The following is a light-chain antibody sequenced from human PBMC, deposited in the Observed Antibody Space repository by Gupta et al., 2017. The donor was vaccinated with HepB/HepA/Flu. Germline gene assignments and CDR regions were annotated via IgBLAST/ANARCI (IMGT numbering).Light chain of an antibody. J-gene: IGKJ1*01. V-gene: IGKV3-20*01. CDR3: QQYGSSPPWT. CDR1: QTVSNSY. CDR2: GSS. Sequence: EIVLTQSPGTLSLSPGERATPSCRASQTVSNSYLAWYQQRAGQAPRLLIYGSSSRATGIPDRFSGSGSGTDFTLTISRREPEDFAVYYCQQYGSSPPWTFGQGTKVEIK.